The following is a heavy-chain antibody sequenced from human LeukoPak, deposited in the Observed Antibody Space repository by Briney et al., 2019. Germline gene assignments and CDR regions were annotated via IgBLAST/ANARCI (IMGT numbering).Heavy chain of an antibody. J-gene: IGHJ4*02. CDR1: GYTFTGYY. Sequence: ASVKASCKASGYTFTGYYMHWVRQAPGQGLEWMGWINPNSGGTNYAQKFQGRVTMTRDTSISTAYMELSRLRSDDTAVYYCARLYSGSSYFDYWGQGTLVTVSS. CDR2: INPNSGGT. CDR3: ARLYSGSSYFDY. V-gene: IGHV1-2*02. D-gene: IGHD1-26*01.